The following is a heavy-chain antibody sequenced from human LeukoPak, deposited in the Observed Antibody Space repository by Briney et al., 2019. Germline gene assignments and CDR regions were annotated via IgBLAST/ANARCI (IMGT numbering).Heavy chain of an antibody. CDR1: GYSFTSYW. D-gene: IGHD2-21*02. J-gene: IGHJ4*02. Sequence: GESLKISCKGSGYSFTSYWIGWVRQIPGKGLEWMGTIYPGDSDTRYSPSFQGQFPISAAKSITTAYLQWSSLKASDTPIYYCARLHSAYCGGDCYSFDYWGQGTLVTVSS. CDR2: IYPGDSDT. CDR3: ARLHSAYCGGDCYSFDY. V-gene: IGHV5-51*01.